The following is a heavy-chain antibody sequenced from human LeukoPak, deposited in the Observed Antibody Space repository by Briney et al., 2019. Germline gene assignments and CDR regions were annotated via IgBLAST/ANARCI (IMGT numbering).Heavy chain of an antibody. Sequence: SVKVSCKASGGTFSSYAISWVRQAPGQGLEWMGRIIPIFGTANYARKFQGRVTITTDESTSTAYMELSSLRSEDTAVYYCAGNRDGYNYYYYYYMDVWGKGTTVTVSS. CDR3: AGNRDGYNYYYYYYMDV. CDR1: GGTFSSYA. CDR2: IIPIFGTA. V-gene: IGHV1-69*05. D-gene: IGHD5-24*01. J-gene: IGHJ6*03.